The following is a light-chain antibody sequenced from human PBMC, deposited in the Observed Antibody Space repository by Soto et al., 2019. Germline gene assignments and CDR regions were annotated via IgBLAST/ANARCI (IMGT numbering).Light chain of an antibody. Sequence: QSALTQPASVSGSPGQSITISCTGTSSDVGGYDYVSWYQQHPGQAPKVMIYEVNNRPSGVSNRFSGSKSGNTAALTISGLKAEDEAECYCCSYTTSSTLVFGAGAKLTVL. CDR2: EVN. V-gene: IGLV2-14*01. CDR3: CSYTTSSTLV. J-gene: IGLJ3*02. CDR1: SSDVGGYDY.